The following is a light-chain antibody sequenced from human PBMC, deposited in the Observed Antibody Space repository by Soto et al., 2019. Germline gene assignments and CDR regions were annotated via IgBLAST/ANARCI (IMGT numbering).Light chain of an antibody. CDR2: GAS. V-gene: IGKV3-15*01. CDR3: QQYNDWPPLT. Sequence: EKVLTQSPATLSVSPGERATLSCRASQSVSSNIAWYQQKPGQAPRFLIFGASTMATGIPARFSGSGSWTEFTLTISNVQSEDFGVYYCQQYNDWPPLTFGGGTKVEIK. CDR1: QSVSSN. J-gene: IGKJ4*01.